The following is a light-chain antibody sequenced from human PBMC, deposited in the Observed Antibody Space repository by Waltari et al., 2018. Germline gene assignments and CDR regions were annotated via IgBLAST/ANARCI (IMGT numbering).Light chain of an antibody. CDR1: QSVSSW. J-gene: IGKJ1*01. CDR3: QQYNTYST. CDR2: KAS. V-gene: IGKV1-5*03. Sequence: DIQMTQFPSTLSASVGDRVTITCRASQSVSSWLAWYQQKPGKAPKLLIYKASTLEGGVPSRFSGSGSGTEFTITISSLQPDDFATYYCQQYNTYSTFGQGTKVDIK.